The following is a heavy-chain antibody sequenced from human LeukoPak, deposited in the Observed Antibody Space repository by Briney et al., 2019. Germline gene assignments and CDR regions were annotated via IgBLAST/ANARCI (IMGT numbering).Heavy chain of an antibody. D-gene: IGHD2-2*01. V-gene: IGHV1-46*01. J-gene: IGHJ5*02. CDR1: GYTFTSYY. CDR2: INPSGGST. CDR3: ARVLGPAAMSENWFDP. Sequence: ASVKVSCKASGYTFTSYYMHWVRQAPGQGLEWMGIINPSGGSTSYAQKFQGRVTMTRDTSTSTVYMELSRLRSDDTAVYYCARVLGPAAMSENWFDPWGQGTLVTVSS.